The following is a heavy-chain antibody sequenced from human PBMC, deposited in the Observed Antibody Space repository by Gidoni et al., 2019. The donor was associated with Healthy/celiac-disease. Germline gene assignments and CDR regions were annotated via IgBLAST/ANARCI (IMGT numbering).Heavy chain of an antibody. D-gene: IGHD3-22*01. J-gene: IGHJ4*02. CDR3: ARDPHYDSSGYLYDY. V-gene: IGHV1-18*01. CDR2: SSAYNGNT. CDR1: GYTFPSDG. Sequence: QVQLVQSAAEVKTPWASVKVSCPASGYTFPSDGISWVRQAPGHGLEWMGWSSAYNGNTNYAQKLQGRVTMTTDTSTSTAYMELRSLRSDDTAVYYCARDPHYDSSGYLYDYWGQGTLVTVSS.